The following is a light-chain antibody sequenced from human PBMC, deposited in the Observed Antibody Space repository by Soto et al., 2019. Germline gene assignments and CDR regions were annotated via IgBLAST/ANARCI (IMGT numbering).Light chain of an antibody. Sequence: DIQMTQSPSSLSASVRDRVTITCRASQSINNYLNWYQQKPGKAPKDLIYAASSLESGVPSRFSCSGSETEFSLTISRLQPEDFATYYCQETYSTLGTFGQGTKLEIK. V-gene: IGKV1-39*01. J-gene: IGKJ2*01. CDR2: AAS. CDR1: QSINNY. CDR3: QETYSTLGT.